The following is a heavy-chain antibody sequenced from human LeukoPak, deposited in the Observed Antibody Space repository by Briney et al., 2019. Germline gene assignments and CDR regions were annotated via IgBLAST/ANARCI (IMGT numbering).Heavy chain of an antibody. CDR2: ISGSGGST. J-gene: IGHJ4*02. V-gene: IGHV3-23*01. D-gene: IGHD3-10*01. Sequence: GGTLRLSCVASGFTFSSYGMSWVRQAPGKGLEWVSAISGSGGSTYYADSVKGRFTISRDNSKNTLYLQMNSLGAEDTAVYYCARDGRTGGGSGNYPYFDYWGQGTLVTVSS. CDR1: GFTFSSYG. CDR3: ARDGRTGGGSGNYPYFDY.